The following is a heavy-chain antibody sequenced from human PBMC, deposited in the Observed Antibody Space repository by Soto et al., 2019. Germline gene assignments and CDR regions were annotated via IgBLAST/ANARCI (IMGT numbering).Heavy chain of an antibody. D-gene: IGHD5-12*01. Sequence: GASVKVSCKASGYTFTNYGITWVRQAPGQGLEWMGWINAYGGDTKYAQKFQGRVTVTRDTSIRTVYMELSSLRSDDTAVYYCARESGGATATLDYYYFYMDVWGKGTTVTVLL. J-gene: IGHJ6*03. CDR3: ARESGGATATLDYYYFYMDV. V-gene: IGHV1-2*02. CDR1: GYTFTNYG. CDR2: INAYGGDT.